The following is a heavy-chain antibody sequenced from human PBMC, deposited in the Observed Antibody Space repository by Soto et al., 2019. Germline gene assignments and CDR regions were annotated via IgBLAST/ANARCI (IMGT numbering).Heavy chain of an antibody. J-gene: IGHJ4*02. CDR2: ISAYNGNT. D-gene: IGHD3-3*01. V-gene: IGHV1-18*01. CDR1: GYTFTSYG. Sequence: QVQLVQSGAEVKKPGASVKVSCKASGYTFTSYGISWVRQAPGQGLEWMGWISAYNGNTNYAQKLQGRVTMTTDTSTSTAYMERRSLRSDDTAVYYCARVDRDDFWSGYYKGGGYYFDYWGQGTLVTVSS. CDR3: ARVDRDDFWSGYYKGGGYYFDY.